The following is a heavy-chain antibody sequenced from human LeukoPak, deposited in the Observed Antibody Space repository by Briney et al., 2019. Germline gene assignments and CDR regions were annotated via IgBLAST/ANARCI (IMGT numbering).Heavy chain of an antibody. CDR1: GGSISSSSYY. CDR2: IYYSGST. D-gene: IGHD4-11*01. V-gene: IGHV4-39*07. Sequence: SETLSLTCTVSGGSISSSSYYWGWIRQPPGKGLEWIGSIYYSGSTNYNPSLKSRVTISVDTSKNQFSLKLSSVTAADTAVYYCASGAYSYYYMDVWGKGTTVTISS. CDR3: ASGAYSYYYMDV. J-gene: IGHJ6*03.